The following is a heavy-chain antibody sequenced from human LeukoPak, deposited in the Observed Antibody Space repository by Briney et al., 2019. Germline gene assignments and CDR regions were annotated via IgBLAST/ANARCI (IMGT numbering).Heavy chain of an antibody. V-gene: IGHV3-74*01. J-gene: IGHJ4*02. CDR2: INSDGSST. Sequence: GGSLRLSCAASGFTFSSYWMHWVRQAPGKGLVWVSRINSDGSSTSYADSVKGRFTISRDNAKNTLCLQMNSLRAEDTAVYYCARASYQLQGYFDYWGQGTLVTVSS. CDR3: ARASYQLQGYFDY. D-gene: IGHD2-2*01. CDR1: GFTFSSYW.